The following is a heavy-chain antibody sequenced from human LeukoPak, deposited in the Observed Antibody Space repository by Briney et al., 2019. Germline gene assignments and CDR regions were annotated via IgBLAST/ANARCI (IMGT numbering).Heavy chain of an antibody. D-gene: IGHD6-13*01. Sequence: CETLALTCTVSGASVSSYYWSWIRQPPGKGLEWIGYIYDSGSTNYNPSLKSRVTISVDMSKNQFSLKVSSVTAADTAVYYCARDYAGSSSWNWFDPWGQGTLVTVSS. CDR1: GASVSSYY. V-gene: IGHV4-59*02. J-gene: IGHJ5*02. CDR2: IYDSGST. CDR3: ARDYAGSSSWNWFDP.